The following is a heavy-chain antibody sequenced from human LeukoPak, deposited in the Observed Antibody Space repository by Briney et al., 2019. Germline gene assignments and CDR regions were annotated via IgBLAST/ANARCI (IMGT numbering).Heavy chain of an antibody. V-gene: IGHV1-69*13. D-gene: IGHD3-10*01. CDR1: GDTFSNYA. CDR3: ARAHFSAYYGSE. CDR2: ILPIIGST. Sequence: SVKVSCKATGDTFSNYAINWVRQAPGQGLEWVGGILPIIGSTKNAQQLQDRVTITADESTNTVYMELTSLRSEDTAIYFCARAHFSAYYGSEWGQGTLVTVSS. J-gene: IGHJ4*02.